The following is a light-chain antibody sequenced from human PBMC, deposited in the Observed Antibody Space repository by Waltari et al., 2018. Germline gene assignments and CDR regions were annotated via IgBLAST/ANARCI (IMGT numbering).Light chain of an antibody. CDR2: GVS. CDR1: SSDVGGYDF. V-gene: IGLV2-14*01. CDR3: SSYTSKYTHV. Sequence: QSALTQPASVSGSPGQSITISCTGTSSDVGGYDFVSWYQQHTGKAPKLIIYGVSKRPSGISNRFSGSKSGNTASLTISGLQPEDEADYYCSSYTSKYTHVFGIGTTVTVL. J-gene: IGLJ1*01.